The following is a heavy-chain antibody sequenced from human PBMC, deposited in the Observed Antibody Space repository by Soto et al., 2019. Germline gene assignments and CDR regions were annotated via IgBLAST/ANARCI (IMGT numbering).Heavy chain of an antibody. CDR2: IDPSDSYT. CDR1: GYSFTSYW. Sequence: PGESLKISCKGSGYSFTSYWISWVRQMPGKGLEWMGRIDPSDSYTNYSPSFQGHVTISADKSISTAYLQWSSLKASDTAMYYCARIRYYGSGSTPIYGMDVWGQGTTVTVSS. V-gene: IGHV5-10-1*01. CDR3: ARIRYYGSGSTPIYGMDV. J-gene: IGHJ6*02. D-gene: IGHD3-10*01.